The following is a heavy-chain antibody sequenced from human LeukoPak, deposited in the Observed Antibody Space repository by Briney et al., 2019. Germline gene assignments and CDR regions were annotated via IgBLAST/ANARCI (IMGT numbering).Heavy chain of an antibody. D-gene: IGHD2-2*01. CDR2: IYYSGST. Sequence: NPSETLSLTCTVSGGSISSYYWTWIRQPPGKGLEWIGSIYYSGSTYYNPPLKSRVTISVDTSKNQFSLKLTSVTAADTAVYYCARNRLLYNWFDPWGQGTLVTVSS. J-gene: IGHJ5*02. V-gene: IGHV4-39*07. CDR1: GGSISSYY. CDR3: ARNRLLYNWFDP.